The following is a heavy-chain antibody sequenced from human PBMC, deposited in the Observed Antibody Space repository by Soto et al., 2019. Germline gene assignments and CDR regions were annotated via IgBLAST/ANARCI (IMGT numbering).Heavy chain of an antibody. J-gene: IGHJ4*02. CDR2: INHSGST. V-gene: IGHV4-34*01. CDR3: ARGLVVVVAATTTTSSYFDY. CDR1: GGSFSGYY. D-gene: IGHD2-15*01. Sequence: QVQLQQWGAGLLKPSETLSLTCAVYGGSFSGYYWSWIRQPPGKGLEGIGEINHSGSTNYNPSLKSRVTISVDTSKNQFSLQLSSVTAADTAVYYCARGLVVVVAATTTTSSYFDYWGQGTLVTVSS.